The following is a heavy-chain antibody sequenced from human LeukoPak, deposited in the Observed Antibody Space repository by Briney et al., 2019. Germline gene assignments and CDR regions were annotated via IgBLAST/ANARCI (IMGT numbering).Heavy chain of an antibody. CDR2: MYYSGST. CDR1: GGSISSYY. CDR3: ARQGPRDSGFGTFDY. J-gene: IGHJ4*02. Sequence: SETLSLTCTVSGGSISSYYWSWIRQSPGKGLEWIVYMYYSGSTNYNPSLKSRVTVSIDTSKNQFSLKLSSVTAADTAVYYCARQGPRDSGFGTFDYWGQGTLVSVSS. V-gene: IGHV4-59*08. D-gene: IGHD3-10*01.